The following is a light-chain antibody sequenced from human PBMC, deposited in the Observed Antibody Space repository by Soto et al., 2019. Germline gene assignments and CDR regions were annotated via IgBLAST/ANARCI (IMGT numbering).Light chain of an antibody. CDR3: QQRSNRPLT. CDR1: ESVVRY. Sequence: EIVLTQSTVTLSLSPGDTATLSCRASESVVRYLAWYQQKPGQAPRLLMYDTSKRATGIPARFSGSGYGRDFTLTISSLEPEDFAVYYCQQRSNRPLTFGGGTKVEIK. J-gene: IGKJ4*01. V-gene: IGKV3-11*02. CDR2: DTS.